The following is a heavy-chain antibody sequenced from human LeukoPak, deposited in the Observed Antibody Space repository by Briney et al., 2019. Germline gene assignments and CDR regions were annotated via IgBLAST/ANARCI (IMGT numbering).Heavy chain of an antibody. CDR1: GFSFSTYS. J-gene: IGHJ4*02. V-gene: IGHV3-21*01. Sequence: GGSLRLSCAASGFSFSTYSMNWVRRAPGKGLEWVSSISSSSTYIYYADSVKGRFTISRDNAKNSLYLQMNSLRAEDTAVYYCASESGSYSLPNWGQGTLVTVSS. D-gene: IGHD3-10*01. CDR3: ASESGSYSLPN. CDR2: ISSSSTYI.